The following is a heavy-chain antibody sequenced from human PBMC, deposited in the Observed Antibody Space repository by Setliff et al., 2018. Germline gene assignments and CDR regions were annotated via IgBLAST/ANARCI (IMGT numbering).Heavy chain of an antibody. CDR1: GFSFSNYW. Sequence: GGSLRLSCAASGFSFSNYWMHWVRQAPGKGLVWVSRINSDGSSTNYADSVKGQFTVSRDNAKNTLYLQMNSLRAEDTAVYYCVKDGAGAFDYCEQGALVTVSS. J-gene: IGHJ4*02. CDR2: INSDGSST. CDR3: VKDGAGAFDY. D-gene: IGHD1-26*01. V-gene: IGHV3-74*01.